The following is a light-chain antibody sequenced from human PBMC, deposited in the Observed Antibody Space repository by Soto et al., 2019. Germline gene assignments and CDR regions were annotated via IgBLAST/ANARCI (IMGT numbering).Light chain of an antibody. CDR1: SSDVGSYNL. CDR2: EVN. CDR3: CSYXSGNTHV. V-gene: IGLV2-23*02. J-gene: IGLJ1*01. Sequence: QSALTQPASVSGSPGQSTTIPCTGTSSDVGSYNLVSWYQQHPGKAPKLIIYEVNKRPSGISPRFSGSKSGNTASLTISGLQAEDEADYYCCSYXSGNTHVSGIGTKVTVL.